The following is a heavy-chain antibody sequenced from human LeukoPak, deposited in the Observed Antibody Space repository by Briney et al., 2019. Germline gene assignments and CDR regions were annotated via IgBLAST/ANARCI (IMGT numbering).Heavy chain of an antibody. J-gene: IGHJ4*02. CDR3: ATDLLTTVTTGDY. CDR2: FDPEDGET. V-gene: IGHV1-24*01. D-gene: IGHD4-17*01. Sequence: ASVKVSCKVSGYTLTELSMHWVRQAPGKGFEWMGGFDPEDGETIYAQKFQGRVTMTEDTSTDTAYMELSSLRSEDTAVYYCATDLLTTVTTGDYWGQGTLVTVSS. CDR1: GYTLTELS.